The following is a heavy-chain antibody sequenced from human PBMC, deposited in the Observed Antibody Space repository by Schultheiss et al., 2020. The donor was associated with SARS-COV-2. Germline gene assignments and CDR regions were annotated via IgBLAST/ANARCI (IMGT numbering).Heavy chain of an antibody. V-gene: IGHV3-30*01. CDR3: ARAGVSRTCDI. D-gene: IGHD1-14*01. CDR2: ISHDGSDK. CDR1: GFTFSRNV. Sequence: GGSLRLSCAASGFTFSRNVMHWVRQAPGKGLEWVTLISHDGSDKFYADSVKGRFTISRDNSKNTLYLQMNSLRAEDTAVYYCARAGVSRTCDIWGQGTMVTVSS. J-gene: IGHJ3*02.